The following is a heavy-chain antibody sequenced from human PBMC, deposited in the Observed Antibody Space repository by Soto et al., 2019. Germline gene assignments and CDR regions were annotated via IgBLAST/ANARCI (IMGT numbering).Heavy chain of an antibody. V-gene: IGHV3-11*04. Sequence: QVQLVESGGGLVKPRGSLRLSCAVSGFSLSDYYISWIRQAPGEGLEWVSYISSSGTGVHYADSVKGRFTISKDNANNSLYLQMNSLRADDTAIYYCTRVLLGGYYGSDFDFWGQGTQVTVSS. CDR1: GFSLSDYY. CDR2: ISSSGTGV. CDR3: TRVLLGGYYGSDFDF. J-gene: IGHJ4*02. D-gene: IGHD1-26*01.